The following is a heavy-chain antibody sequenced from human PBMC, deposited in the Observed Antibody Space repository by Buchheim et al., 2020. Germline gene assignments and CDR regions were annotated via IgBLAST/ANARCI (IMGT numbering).Heavy chain of an antibody. J-gene: IGHJ4*02. CDR1: GFTFSSYA. CDR3: AKVSGWSYDSSGLFDY. CDR2: FSGSGGST. V-gene: IGHV3-23*01. D-gene: IGHD3-22*01. Sequence: EVQLLESGGGLVQPGGPLRLSCAASGFTFSSYAMSWVRQAPGKGLEWVSAFSGSGGSTYYADSVKGRFTIPRDISKTPLYLQMNSLRAEDTAVYYCAKVSGWSYDSSGLFDYWGQGTL.